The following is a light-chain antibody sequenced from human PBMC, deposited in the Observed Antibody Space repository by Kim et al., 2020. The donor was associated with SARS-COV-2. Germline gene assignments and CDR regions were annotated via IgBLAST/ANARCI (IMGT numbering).Light chain of an antibody. CDR2: GAY. V-gene: IGKV3-15*01. CDR1: QSVKNR. Sequence: IVMTQSPATLSVSPGERVTLSCRASQSVKNRLAWYQQRPGQAPRLLIYGAYTRATDISARFSGSGSGTEFTLTIRSLQSEDLAVYYCQQYNDWPLLTFGGGTKVDIK. CDR3: QQYNDWPLLT. J-gene: IGKJ4*01.